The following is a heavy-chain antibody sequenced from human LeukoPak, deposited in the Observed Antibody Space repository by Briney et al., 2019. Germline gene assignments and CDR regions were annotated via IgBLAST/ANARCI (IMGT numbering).Heavy chain of an antibody. CDR2: ISSDGNNK. V-gene: IGHV3-30*03. CDR3: ARDPPSSSGDNLDY. D-gene: IGHD3-22*01. J-gene: IGHJ4*02. CDR1: GFIFCSYG. Sequence: GGSLRLSCAASGFIFCSYGMHWVRQAPGKGLEWVAFISSDGNNKYYADSVKGRFTLSRDNSKNTLYLQMNSLRAEDTAVYYCARDPPSSSGDNLDYWGQGTLVTVSS.